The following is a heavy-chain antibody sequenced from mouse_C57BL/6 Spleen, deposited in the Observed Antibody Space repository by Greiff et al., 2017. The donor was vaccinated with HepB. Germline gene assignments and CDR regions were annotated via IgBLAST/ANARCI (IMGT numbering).Heavy chain of an antibody. V-gene: IGHV1-69*01. CDR3: ARRGYGYDEGIAY. J-gene: IGHJ3*01. D-gene: IGHD2-14*01. CDR2: IDPSDSYT. Sequence: QVQLQQPGAELVMPGASVKLSCKASGYTFTSYWMHWVKQRPGQGLEWIGEIDPSDSYTNYNQKFKGKSTLTVDKSSSTAYMQLSSLTSEDSAVSYCARRGYGYDEGIAYWGQGTLVTVSA. CDR1: GYTFTSYW.